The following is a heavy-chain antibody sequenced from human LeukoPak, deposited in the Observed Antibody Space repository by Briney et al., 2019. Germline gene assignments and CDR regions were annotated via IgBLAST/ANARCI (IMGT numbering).Heavy chain of an antibody. D-gene: IGHD3-16*01. CDR1: GYTFTGYY. Sequence: ASVKVSCKASGYTFTGYYMHWVRQAPGQGLQWMGWISANNGDTSYSQKLQGRVTMTTDTSTNTAYMELRSLTSDDTAVYYCARDPPGLTLGSPGDYWGQGTLVIVSS. CDR2: ISANNGDT. V-gene: IGHV1-18*04. J-gene: IGHJ4*02. CDR3: ARDPPGLTLGSPGDY.